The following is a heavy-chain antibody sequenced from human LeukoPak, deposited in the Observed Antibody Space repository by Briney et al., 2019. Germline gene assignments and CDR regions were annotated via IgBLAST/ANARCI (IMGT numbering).Heavy chain of an antibody. J-gene: IGHJ6*03. CDR1: GFTFSTYW. CDR3: VRAGVLARACSSTSCSYYMDV. D-gene: IGHD2-2*01. V-gene: IGHV3-7*03. Sequence: GGSLRLSCAASGFTFSTYWMDWVRQAPGKGLEWVANIKEDGSVKYYVESVKGRFTISRDNDKNSLYLQLNSLRAEDTAVYYCVRAGVLARACSSTSCSYYMDVWGKGTTVTVSS. CDR2: IKEDGSVK.